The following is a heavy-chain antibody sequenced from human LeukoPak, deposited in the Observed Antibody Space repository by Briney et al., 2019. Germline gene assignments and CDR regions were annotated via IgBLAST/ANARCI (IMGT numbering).Heavy chain of an antibody. CDR3: ARAAAGNRGWDWYYFDY. CDR2: IGSSDSTT. CDR1: GFTFSSYE. D-gene: IGHD6-13*01. J-gene: IGHJ4*02. V-gene: IGHV3-48*03. Sequence: GGSLRLSCAASGFTFSSYEMNWVRQAPGKVLEWLSYIGSSDSTTHYADSVKGRFTISRDNAKNSLFLQMNNLRAEGTAVYYCARAAAGNRGWDWYYFDYWGQGTLVSVSS.